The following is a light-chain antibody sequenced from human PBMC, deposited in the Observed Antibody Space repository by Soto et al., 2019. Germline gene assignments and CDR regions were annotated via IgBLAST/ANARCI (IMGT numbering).Light chain of an antibody. CDR3: ATWDGSLSAGV. CDR2: ENN. Sequence: SLLTRPPSVTAAPEEKVTNCCYGGGPNLGINFVSWYQQFPGAVPKLLIYENNKRPSGIPDRFSGAKSGTSATLDITGLQTGDEADYYCATWDGSLSAGVFGGGTKVTVL. V-gene: IGLV1-51*02. CDR1: GPNLGINF. J-gene: IGLJ1*01.